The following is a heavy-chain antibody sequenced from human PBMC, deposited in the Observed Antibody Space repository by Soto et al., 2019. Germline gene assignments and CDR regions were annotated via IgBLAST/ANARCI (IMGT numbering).Heavy chain of an antibody. V-gene: IGHV3-64D*06. D-gene: IGHD3-3*01. CDR2: ISSNGGST. J-gene: IGHJ6*02. CDR1: GFTSSSYA. Sequence: RRLSCSASGFTSSSYAMHWVRQAPGKGLEYVSAISSNGGSTYYADSVKGRFTISRDNSKNTLYLQMSSLRAEDTAVYYCVKDRGYDFWSGAPMDVWGQGTTVTVSS. CDR3: VKDRGYDFWSGAPMDV.